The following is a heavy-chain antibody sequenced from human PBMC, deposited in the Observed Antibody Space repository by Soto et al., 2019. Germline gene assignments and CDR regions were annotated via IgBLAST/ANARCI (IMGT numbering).Heavy chain of an antibody. J-gene: IGHJ6*02. Sequence: XESLNISCRGSGYSFTSYWISWVRQMPGKGLEWMGRIDPSDSYTNYSPSFQGHVTISADKSISTAYLQWSSLKASDTAMYYCARRTIQLQNYGMDVWGQGTTVTVSS. CDR2: IDPSDSYT. V-gene: IGHV5-10-1*01. CDR3: ARRTIQLQNYGMDV. CDR1: GYSFTSYW. D-gene: IGHD5-18*01.